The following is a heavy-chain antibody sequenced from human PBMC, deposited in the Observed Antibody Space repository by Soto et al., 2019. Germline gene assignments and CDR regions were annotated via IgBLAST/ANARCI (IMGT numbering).Heavy chain of an antibody. Sequence: QVQLVQSGAEVKEPGSSVKVSCKASGGTFDDFIMNWVRQTPGQGLEWMGGIVPMFGTATYAEKFKGRVTISATGSTGTAYMELTSLRSDDTAVYYCARNGTYRRSLSQSPGIDVWGQGTTVTVS. V-gene: IGHV1-69*01. J-gene: IGHJ6*01. CDR3: ARNGTYRRSLSQSPGIDV. CDR2: IVPMFGTA. D-gene: IGHD1-1*01. CDR1: GGTFDDFI.